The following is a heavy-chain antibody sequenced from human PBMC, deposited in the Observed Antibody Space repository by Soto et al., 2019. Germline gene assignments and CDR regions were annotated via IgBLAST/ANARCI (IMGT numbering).Heavy chain of an antibody. CDR1: GGTFSSYT. CDR2: IIPILGIA. CDR3: ARDASGSSGWYYFDY. D-gene: IGHD6-19*01. J-gene: IGHJ4*02. V-gene: IGHV1-69*04. Sequence: SVKVSCKASGGTFSSYTISWVRQAPGQGLEWMGRIIPILGIANYAQKFQGRVTITADKSTSTAYMELSSLRSEDTALYYCARDASGSSGWYYFDYWGQGTLVTVSS.